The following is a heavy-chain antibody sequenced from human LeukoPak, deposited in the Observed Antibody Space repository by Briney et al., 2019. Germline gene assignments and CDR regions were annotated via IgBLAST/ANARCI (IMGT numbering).Heavy chain of an antibody. CDR2: ISYSGTT. CDR3: ARVSYDYVWGSYASPSFDY. V-gene: IGHV4-59*08. D-gene: IGHD3-16*01. Sequence: PSETLSLTCSVCGGSISGYYWSWIRQPPGKGLECIGYISYSGTTHYNPALKSRVTISVDTSKNQFSLKLSSVTAADTAVYYCARVSYDYVWGSYASPSFDYWGQGTLVTVSS. J-gene: IGHJ4*02. CDR1: GGSISGYY.